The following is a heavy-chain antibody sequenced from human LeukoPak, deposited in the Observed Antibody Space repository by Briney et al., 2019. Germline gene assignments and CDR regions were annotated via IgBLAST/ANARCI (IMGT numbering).Heavy chain of an antibody. Sequence: GGSLRLPCVASGFTLSDSDMSWIRQAPGKGLEWVSYIIESGSSTYYADPVTGRFTISRDNAKNSLYLQMNSLRVEDTAVYYCAKVQGDIVVVIAIFSFDYWGQGTLVTVSS. V-gene: IGHV3-11*01. J-gene: IGHJ4*02. CDR2: IIESGSST. CDR3: AKVQGDIVVVIAIFSFDY. D-gene: IGHD2-21*01. CDR1: GFTLSDSD.